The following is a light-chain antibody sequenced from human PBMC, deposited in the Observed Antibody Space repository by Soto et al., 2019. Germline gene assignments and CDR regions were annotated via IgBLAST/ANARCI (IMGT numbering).Light chain of an antibody. V-gene: IGKV1-5*03. Sequence: DIQLTQSPSTLSASVGDRVTITCRASQTVGSWLAWYQQKPGKAPKLLIHTASSLESGVPPRFSGSGSGTEFTLTISSLQPDDFATYYCQQYDSYSYTFSQGTRLEIK. CDR3: QQYDSYSYT. CDR1: QTVGSW. J-gene: IGKJ2*01. CDR2: TAS.